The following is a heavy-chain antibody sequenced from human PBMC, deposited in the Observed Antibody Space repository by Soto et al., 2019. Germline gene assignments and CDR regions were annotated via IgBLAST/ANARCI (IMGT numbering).Heavy chain of an antibody. CDR1: GGSISSYY. V-gene: IGHV4-59*01. CDR3: ARIRGYSYMDYYYYYGMDV. CDR2: IYYSGST. J-gene: IGHJ6*02. D-gene: IGHD5-12*01. Sequence: SSETLSLTCTVSGGSISSYYWSWIRQPPGKGLEWIGYIYYSGSTNYNPSLKSRVTISVDTSKNQFSLKLSSVTAADTAVYYCARIRGYSYMDYYYYYGMDVWGQGTTVTVS.